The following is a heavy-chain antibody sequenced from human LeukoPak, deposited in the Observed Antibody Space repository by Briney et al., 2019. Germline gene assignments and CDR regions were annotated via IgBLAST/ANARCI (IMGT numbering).Heavy chain of an antibody. D-gene: IGHD4-11*01. Sequence: GGSLRLSCAASGLIFRDYFMSWIRQAPGKGLEWVSYISGSGSTIFYADSVKGRFTISRDNAKNSLYLQMNSLRAEDTAVYFCARDAPSDYTVGSNWGQGTMVTVSS. V-gene: IGHV3-11*04. CDR3: ARDAPSDYTVGSN. J-gene: IGHJ3*01. CDR1: GLIFRDYF. CDR2: ISGSGSTI.